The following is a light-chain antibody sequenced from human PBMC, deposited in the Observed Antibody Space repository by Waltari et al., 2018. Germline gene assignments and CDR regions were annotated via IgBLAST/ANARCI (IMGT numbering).Light chain of an antibody. CDR1: QDIYTY. V-gene: IGKV1-9*01. CDR2: AAS. CDR3: QQFNSYPRT. J-gene: IGKJ1*01. Sequence: IQFTQSPSALSASVGDRVTITCRATQDIYTYLAWYQQEPGKAPKLLIYAASTLQSGVPSRFSGSGSGTDFTLTISSLQPEDFATYYCQQFNSYPRTFGQGTKVEIK.